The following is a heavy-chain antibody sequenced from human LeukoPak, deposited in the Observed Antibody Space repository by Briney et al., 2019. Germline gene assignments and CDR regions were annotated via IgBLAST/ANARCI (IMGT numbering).Heavy chain of an antibody. CDR1: GGSFSGYY. CDR3: ARHPPPYTSGWNNAFDI. CDR2: INHSETT. V-gene: IGHV4-34*01. Sequence: SETLSLTCAVYGGSFSGYYWSWIRQPPGKGLEWIGEINHSETTYYNPSLKSRVTISVDTSKNQFSLKLGSVTAADTAVYYCARHPPPYTSGWNNAFDIWGQGTMVTVSS. J-gene: IGHJ3*02. D-gene: IGHD6-19*01.